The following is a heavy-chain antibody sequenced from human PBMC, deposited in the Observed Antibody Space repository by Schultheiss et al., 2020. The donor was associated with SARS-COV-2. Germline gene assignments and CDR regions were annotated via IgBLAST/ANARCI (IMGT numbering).Heavy chain of an antibody. J-gene: IGHJ5*02. CDR2: ISYDGSNK. V-gene: IGHV3-30-3*01. D-gene: IGHD6-13*01. CDR3: TTDPDFYSSSMEFDP. Sequence: GGSLRLSCAASGFTFSSYAMHWVRQAPGKGLEWVAVISYDGSNKYYADSVKGRFTISRDNSKNTLYLQMNSLKTEDTAVYYCTTDPDFYSSSMEFDPWGQGTLVTVSS. CDR1: GFTFSSYA.